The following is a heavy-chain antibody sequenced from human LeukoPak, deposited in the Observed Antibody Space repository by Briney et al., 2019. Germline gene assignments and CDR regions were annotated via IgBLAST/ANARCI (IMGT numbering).Heavy chain of an antibody. V-gene: IGHV3-15*01. CDR3: TTDPHIVVVPAAIRGVWSRFDP. CDR1: GFTFSNAW. J-gene: IGHJ5*02. Sequence: GGSLRLSCAASGFTFSNAWMSWVRQAPGKGLEWVGRIKSKTDGGTTDYAAPVKGRFTISRDDSKNTLYLQMNSLKTKDTAVYYFTTDPHIVVVPAAIRGVWSRFDPWGQGTLVTVSS. CDR2: IKSKTDGGTT. D-gene: IGHD2-2*01.